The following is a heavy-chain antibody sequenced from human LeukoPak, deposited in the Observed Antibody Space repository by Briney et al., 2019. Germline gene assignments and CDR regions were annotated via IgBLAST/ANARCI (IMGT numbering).Heavy chain of an antibody. J-gene: IGHJ4*02. CDR2: IYYSGST. CDR3: ARLERGYSYGLIDY. D-gene: IGHD5-18*01. V-gene: IGHV4-39*07. Sequence: SETLSLTCTVSGGSISSSSYYWGWIRQPPGKGLEWIGSIYYSGSTYYNPSLKSRVTISVDTSKSQFSLKLNSVTAADSALYYCARLERGYSYGLIDYWGQGTLVTVSS. CDR1: GGSISSSSYY.